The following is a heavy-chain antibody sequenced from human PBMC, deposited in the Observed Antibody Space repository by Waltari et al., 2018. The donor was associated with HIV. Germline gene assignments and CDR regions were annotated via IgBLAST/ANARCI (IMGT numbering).Heavy chain of an antibody. D-gene: IGHD3-16*01. J-gene: IGHJ3*02. CDR3: VKERGPFNGFDI. CDR1: GFTFSSYG. Sequence: QVYLMESGGGVVQPGGSLKLSCAASGFTFSSYGLHWVRQAPGKGMGWVVVSWSDGYNKFYADSVRGRFTFSRVNSKYTLSLQMNSLRAEDTALYYCVKERGPFNGFDIWGQGTMVTVSS. V-gene: IGHV3-33*06. CDR2: SWSDGYNK.